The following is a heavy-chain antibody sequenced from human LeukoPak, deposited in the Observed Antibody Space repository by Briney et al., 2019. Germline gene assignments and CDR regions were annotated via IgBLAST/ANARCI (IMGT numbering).Heavy chain of an antibody. Sequence: GASVKVSCKASGYTFTSYGISWVRQAPGQGLEWMGWISAYNGNTNYAQKLQGRVTMTTDTSTSTAYMESRSLRSDDTAIYYCARDISTSGVAGFDSWGQGTLVTVSS. CDR3: ARDISTSGVAGFDS. V-gene: IGHV1-18*01. D-gene: IGHD6-19*01. CDR2: ISAYNGNT. CDR1: GYTFTSYG. J-gene: IGHJ4*02.